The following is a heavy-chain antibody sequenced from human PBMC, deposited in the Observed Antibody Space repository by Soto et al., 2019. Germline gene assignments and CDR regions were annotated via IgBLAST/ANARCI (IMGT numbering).Heavy chain of an antibody. J-gene: IGHJ5*02. D-gene: IGHD6-6*01. CDR1: GFTFDDYA. V-gene: IGHV3-9*01. CDR2: ISGNSGSI. Sequence: GGSLRLSCATSGFTFDDYAMHWVRQAPGKGLEWVSGISGNSGSIGYADSVKGRFTISRDNAKNSLYLQMNSLRAEDTALYYCAKAMSSSSGGSNWFDPWGQGTLVTVSS. CDR3: AKAMSSSSGGSNWFDP.